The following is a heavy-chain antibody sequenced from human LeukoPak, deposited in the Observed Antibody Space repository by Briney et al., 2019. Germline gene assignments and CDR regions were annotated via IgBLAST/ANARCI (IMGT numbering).Heavy chain of an antibody. D-gene: IGHD6-19*01. J-gene: IGHJ4*02. CDR1: XXXFXSYS. Sequence: GGSLXLXXXXXXXXFXSYSMNLVRQAPGKCLEGGASISSSSSYIYYADSVKGRFTISRDNAKNSLSLQMNSLRDEDTAVYYCARVGSSGWYYFDYWGQGTLVTVSS. CDR2: ISSSSSYI. V-gene: IGHV3-21*01. CDR3: ARVGSSGWYYFDY.